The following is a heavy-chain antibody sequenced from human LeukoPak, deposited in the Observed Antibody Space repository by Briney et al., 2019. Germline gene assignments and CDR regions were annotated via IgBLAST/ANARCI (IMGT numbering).Heavy chain of an antibody. CDR3: ARVIFWGGSYYYYYMDV. D-gene: IGHD3-3*01. CDR1: GGSISSSSYY. J-gene: IGHJ6*03. V-gene: IGHV4-39*07. Sequence: SETLSLTCTVSGGSISSSSYYWGWIRQPPGKGLEWIGSIYYSGSTNYNPSLKSRVTMSVDTSKNQFSLKLSSVTAADTAVYYCARVIFWGGSYYYYYMDVWGKGTTVTVSS. CDR2: IYYSGST.